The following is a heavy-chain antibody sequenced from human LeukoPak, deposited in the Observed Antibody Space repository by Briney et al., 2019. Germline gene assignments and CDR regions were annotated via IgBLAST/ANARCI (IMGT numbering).Heavy chain of an antibody. Sequence: PSGTLSLSCAVSGTAFRFYYWGWIREPPGKGREWIGEVNHSGHTNHNPSLKSLGTISVDTSTNQVALRLRSVTAADSVGYFWARMTTEHDRWGQGTLVTVSS. V-gene: IGHV4-34*01. CDR1: GTAFRFYY. CDR2: VNHSGHT. CDR3: ARMTTEHDR. J-gene: IGHJ5*02. D-gene: IGHD4-17*01.